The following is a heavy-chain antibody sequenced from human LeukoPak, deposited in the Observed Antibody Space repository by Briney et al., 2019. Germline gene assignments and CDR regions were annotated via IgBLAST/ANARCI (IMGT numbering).Heavy chain of an antibody. CDR1: GGSISSYY. CDR3: ARDDGHNDFRY. D-gene: IGHD5-24*01. J-gene: IGHJ4*02. V-gene: IGHV4-59*01. CDR2: IYYSGST. Sequence: PSETLSLTCTVSGGSISSYYWSWIRQPPGKGLEWIGYIYYSGSTNYNPSLKSRVTISVDTSKNQFSLKLSSVTAADTAVYYCARDDGHNDFRYWGQGTLVTVSS.